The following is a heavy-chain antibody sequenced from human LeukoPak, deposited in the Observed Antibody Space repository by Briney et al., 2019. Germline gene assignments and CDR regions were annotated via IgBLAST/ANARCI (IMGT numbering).Heavy chain of an antibody. CDR3: ARESSSDVGADI. J-gene: IGHJ3*02. V-gene: IGHV1-18*04. CDR1: GFTFSDYV. D-gene: IGHD3-16*01. CDR2: ISPYTGNT. Sequence: GGSLRLSWVASGFTFSDYVMSWVRQAPGEGLEWMGWISPYTGNTNYEQKLQGRVTMTTDRATKTAYMELRSLRFDDTAVYYCARESSSDVGADIWGQGTMVTVSS.